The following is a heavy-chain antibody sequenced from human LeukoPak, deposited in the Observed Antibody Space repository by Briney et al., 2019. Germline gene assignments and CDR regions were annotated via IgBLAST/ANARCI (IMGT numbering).Heavy chain of an antibody. CDR3: ATARNFRFEY. J-gene: IGHJ4*02. D-gene: IGHD1-7*01. V-gene: IGHV3-74*01. CDR2: MNGEGTTI. Sequence: GGSLRLSCATSGLTFRTTWMHWVRQAPGKGLMWVSRMNGEGTTIDYADSVKGRFTVSRDYAKNTLFLQMNNLRTEDTALYFCATARNFRFEYWGQGSLVIVSA. CDR1: GLTFRTTW.